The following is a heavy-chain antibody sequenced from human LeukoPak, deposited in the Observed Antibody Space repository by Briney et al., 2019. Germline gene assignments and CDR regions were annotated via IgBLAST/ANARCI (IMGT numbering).Heavy chain of an antibody. CDR2: INTYNGNT. Sequence: ASVRVSCKASGYSFSTYGISWVRQAPGQGLEWMGWINTYNGNTIYTHQLQGRLTMTTDTSTSTVYMDLRSLISDDTALYYCARDPTYYDFWSGTGDYWGQGTLVTVSS. CDR3: ARDPTYYDFWSGTGDY. CDR1: GYSFSTYG. D-gene: IGHD3-3*01. J-gene: IGHJ4*02. V-gene: IGHV1-18*01.